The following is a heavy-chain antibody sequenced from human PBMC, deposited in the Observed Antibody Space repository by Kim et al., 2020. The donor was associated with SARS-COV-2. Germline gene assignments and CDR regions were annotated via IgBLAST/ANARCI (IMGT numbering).Heavy chain of an antibody. Sequence: SETLSLTCTVSGGSISSSSYYWGWIRQPPGKGLEWIGSIYYSGSTYYNPSLKSRVTISVDTSKNQFSLKLSSVTAADTAVYYCARVHGGYFDWLLAPTNNWFDPWGQGTLVTVSS. CDR1: GGSISSSSYY. CDR2: IYYSGST. CDR3: ARVHGGYFDWLLAPTNNWFDP. V-gene: IGHV4-39*07. D-gene: IGHD3-9*01. J-gene: IGHJ5*02.